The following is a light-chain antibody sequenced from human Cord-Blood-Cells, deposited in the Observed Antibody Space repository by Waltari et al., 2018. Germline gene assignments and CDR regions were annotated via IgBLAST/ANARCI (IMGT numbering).Light chain of an antibody. CDR2: KAS. Sequence: DIQMTQYPSTRSASVGDRVTITCLASQSISSWLAWYQQKPGKAPKLLLYKASSLESGVPSRFSGSGSGTEFTLTISSLQPDDFATYYCQQYNSYSFTFGPGTKVDIK. V-gene: IGKV1-5*03. CDR3: QQYNSYSFT. J-gene: IGKJ3*01. CDR1: QSISSW.